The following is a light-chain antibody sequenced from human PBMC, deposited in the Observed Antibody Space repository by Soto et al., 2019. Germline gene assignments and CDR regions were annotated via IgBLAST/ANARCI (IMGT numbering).Light chain of an antibody. V-gene: IGKV3-15*01. Sequence: EIVMTQSPATLSVSPGERATLSCRASQSITRNLAWYQQSPGQAPRLLIYGASTRATGIPARFSGSGSGTEFTLTINSLQSEDFAVYYCQQYNNWPRTFGQGTKV. J-gene: IGKJ1*01. CDR2: GAS. CDR1: QSITRN. CDR3: QQYNNWPRT.